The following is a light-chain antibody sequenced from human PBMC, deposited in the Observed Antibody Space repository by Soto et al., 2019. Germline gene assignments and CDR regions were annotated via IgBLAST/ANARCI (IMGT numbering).Light chain of an antibody. V-gene: IGLV1-44*01. CDR2: DNN. J-gene: IGLJ3*02. CDR1: SSNIGSNI. CDR3: AAWDDTLDGRV. Sequence: QSVVTQPPSASGTPGQMVTISCSGSSSNIGSNIVNWYQQFPGTAPKLLIYDNNQRPSGVPDRFSGSKSGTSASLAISGLQSEDEADYYCAAWDDTLDGRVFGGGTKVTVL.